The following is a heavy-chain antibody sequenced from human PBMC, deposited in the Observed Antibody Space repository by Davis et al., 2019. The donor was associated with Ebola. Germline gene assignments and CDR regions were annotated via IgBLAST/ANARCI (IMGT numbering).Heavy chain of an antibody. J-gene: IGHJ4*02. V-gene: IGHV6-1*01. CDR1: GDSVSSSGAA. D-gene: IGHD5-12*01. CDR3: ARGWLRSAFDQ. CDR2: TYYNSKWYN. Sequence: PSETLSLTCAISGDSVSSSGAAWIWIRQSPSRGLEWLGRTYYNSKWYNDYAVSVKSRITINPDTSKNQFSLHLNSVTPEDTAVYYCARGWLRSAFDQWGQGTLVTVSS.